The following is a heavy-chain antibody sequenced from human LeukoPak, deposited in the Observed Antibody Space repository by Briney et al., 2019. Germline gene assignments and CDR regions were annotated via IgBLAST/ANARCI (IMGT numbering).Heavy chain of an antibody. Sequence: PGGSLRLSCAASGFTFSSYWMSWVRQAPGKGLEWVANIKQDGSEKYYVDSVKGRFTISRDNAKNSLYLQMNSLRAEDAAVYYCAREYPLKYFDYWGQGTLATVSS. D-gene: IGHD2-2*02. V-gene: IGHV3-7*01. CDR2: IKQDGSEK. J-gene: IGHJ4*02. CDR3: AREYPLKYFDY. CDR1: GFTFSSYW.